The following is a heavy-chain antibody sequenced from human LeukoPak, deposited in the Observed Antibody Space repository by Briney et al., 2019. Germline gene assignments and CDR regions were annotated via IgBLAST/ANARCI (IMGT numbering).Heavy chain of an antibody. V-gene: IGHV4-39*07. D-gene: IGHD3-10*01. J-gene: IGHJ3*02. Sequence: SETLSLTCTVSGGSISSSSYYWGWIRQPPGKGLEWTGSIYYSGSTYYNPSLKSRVTISVDTSKNQFSLKLSSVTAADTAVYYCARERILGVTGIWGQGTMVTVSS. CDR3: ARERILGVTGI. CDR2: IYYSGST. CDR1: GGSISSSSYY.